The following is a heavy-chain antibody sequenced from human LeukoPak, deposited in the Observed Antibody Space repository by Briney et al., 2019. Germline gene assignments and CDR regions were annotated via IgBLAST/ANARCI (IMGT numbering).Heavy chain of an antibody. Sequence: PGGSLRLSCAASGFIFDDYAMHWVRQAPGKGLEWVSGISWNSASIAYADSVKGRFTISRDNAKNSLYLQMNSLRAEDTAVYYCAKTGGWYPFFDYWGQGTLVTVSS. D-gene: IGHD6-19*01. V-gene: IGHV3-9*01. CDR2: ISWNSASI. CDR3: AKTGGWYPFFDY. J-gene: IGHJ4*02. CDR1: GFIFDDYA.